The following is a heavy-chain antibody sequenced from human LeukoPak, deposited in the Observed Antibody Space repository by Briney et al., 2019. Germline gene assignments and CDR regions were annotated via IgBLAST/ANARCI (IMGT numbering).Heavy chain of an antibody. CDR3: AKHRPPYYEGDVFDV. CDR2: ISDSGDRK. D-gene: IGHD3-16*01. CDR1: IFTFSSSV. V-gene: IGHV3-23*01. Sequence: QPGRSLRLSCAASIFTFSSSVMHWVRQAPGKGLEWVAGISDSGDRKDYADSVKGRFAISRDNSKNTLSLQMNSLRAEDTALYYCAKHRPPYYEGDVFDVWGQGTMVTVPS. J-gene: IGHJ3*01.